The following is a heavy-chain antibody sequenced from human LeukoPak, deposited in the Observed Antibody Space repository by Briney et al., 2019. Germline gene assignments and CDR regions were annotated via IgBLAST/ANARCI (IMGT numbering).Heavy chain of an antibody. CDR3: ARESPLLHFDP. Sequence: GGSLSLSFAASGFSFSTYSMNWVRQAPGKGLEWVSSISSSSSYIYYADSMKGRFTISRDNAKNSLYLQMNSLRAEDTAVYYCARESPLLHFDPWGQGTLVTVSS. CDR1: GFSFSTYS. J-gene: IGHJ5*02. CDR2: ISSSSSYI. V-gene: IGHV3-21*01.